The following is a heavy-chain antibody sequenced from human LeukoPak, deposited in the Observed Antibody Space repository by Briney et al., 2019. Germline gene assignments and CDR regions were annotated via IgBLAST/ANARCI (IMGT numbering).Heavy chain of an antibody. CDR2: ISGSGGST. V-gene: IGHV3-23*01. CDR1: GFKLSSYS. J-gene: IGHJ4*02. CDR3: AKGGYSSSWFDY. Sequence: GGSLRLSCAASGFKLSSYSMNWVRQAPGKGLEWVSAISGSGGSTYYADSVKGRFTISRDNSKNTLYLQMNSLRAEDTAVYYCAKGGYSSSWFDYWGQGTLVTVSS. D-gene: IGHD6-13*01.